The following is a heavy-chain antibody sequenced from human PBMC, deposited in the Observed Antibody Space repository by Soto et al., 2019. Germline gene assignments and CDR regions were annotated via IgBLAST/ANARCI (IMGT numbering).Heavy chain of an antibody. V-gene: IGHV1-3*01. CDR2: INAGNGNT. Sequence: ASVKVSCKASGYSFTSYAMHWVRQAPGQRHEWMGWINAGNGNTKYSQKFQGRVTITRDTSASTAYMELSSLRSEDTAVYYCARERIALAGKGFDYCGQGTLVTVSS. D-gene: IGHD6-19*01. J-gene: IGHJ4*02. CDR1: GYSFTSYA. CDR3: ARERIALAGKGFDY.